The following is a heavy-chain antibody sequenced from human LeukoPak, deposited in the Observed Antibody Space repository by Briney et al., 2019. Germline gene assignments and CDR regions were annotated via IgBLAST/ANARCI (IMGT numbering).Heavy chain of an antibody. D-gene: IGHD6-6*01. CDR3: ALALSSIAAWRYY. Sequence: ASVKVSCKASGYTFTCYYMHWVRQAPGQGLEWTGWINPNSGGTNYAQKFQGRVTMTRDTSISTAYMELRSLRSDDTAVYYCALALSSIAAWRYYWGQGTLVTVSS. J-gene: IGHJ4*02. V-gene: IGHV1-2*02. CDR1: GYTFTCYY. CDR2: INPNSGGT.